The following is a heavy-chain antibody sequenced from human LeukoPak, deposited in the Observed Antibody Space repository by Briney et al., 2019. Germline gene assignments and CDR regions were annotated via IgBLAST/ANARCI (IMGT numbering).Heavy chain of an antibody. J-gene: IGHJ4*02. CDR2: ISYDGSNK. V-gene: IGHV3-30*18. D-gene: IGHD3-10*01. CDR3: AKGGTRGVMSLVDY. Sequence: PGRSLRLSCAASGFTFSSYGMHWVRQAPGKGLEWVAVISYDGSNKYYADSVKGRFTISRDNSKNTLYLQMNSLRAEDTAVYYCAKGGTRGVMSLVDYWGQGTLVAVSS. CDR1: GFTFSSYG.